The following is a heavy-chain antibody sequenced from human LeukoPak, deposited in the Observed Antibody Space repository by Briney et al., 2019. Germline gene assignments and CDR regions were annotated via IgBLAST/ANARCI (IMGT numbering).Heavy chain of an antibody. CDR2: IYYSGST. V-gene: IGHV4-31*03. Sequence: PSETLSLTCTVSGGSISGGGYYWSWIRQHPGKGLEWIGYIYYSGSTYYNPSLKSRVTISVDTSKNQFSLKLSSVTAADTAVYYCARDPGYDSSGYLAWYFDLWGRGTLVTVSS. D-gene: IGHD3-22*01. J-gene: IGHJ2*01. CDR1: GGSISGGGYY. CDR3: ARDPGYDSSGYLAWYFDL.